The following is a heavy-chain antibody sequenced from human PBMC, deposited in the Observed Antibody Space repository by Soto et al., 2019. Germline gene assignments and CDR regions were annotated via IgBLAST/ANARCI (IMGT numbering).Heavy chain of an antibody. V-gene: IGHV1-18*01. CDR3: ARDLLPIVVVTAGLTC. Sequence: ASVKVSCKASGYTFTSYGISWVRQAPGQGLEWMGWISAYNGNTNYAQKLQGRVTMTRDTSASTVHMELSSLRSEDTAVYYCARDLLPIVVVTAGLTCWGQGSLVTVSS. CDR2: ISAYNGNT. D-gene: IGHD2-21*02. J-gene: IGHJ4*02. CDR1: GYTFTSYG.